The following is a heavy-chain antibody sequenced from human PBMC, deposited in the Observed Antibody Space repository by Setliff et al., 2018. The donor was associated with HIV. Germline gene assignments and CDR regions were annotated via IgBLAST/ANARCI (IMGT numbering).Heavy chain of an antibody. CDR3: ARAGRGSGRYVYSFDY. Sequence: SETLSLTCTVSGGSISSGGYYWSWIRQHPGKGLEWIGCIYYSGSTYYNPSLKSRVTISVDTSKNQLSLKLSSVTAADTAVYYCARAGRGSGRYVYSFDYWGQGSLVTVSS. D-gene: IGHD1-26*01. CDR2: IYYSGST. CDR1: GGSISSGGYY. V-gene: IGHV4-31*03. J-gene: IGHJ4*02.